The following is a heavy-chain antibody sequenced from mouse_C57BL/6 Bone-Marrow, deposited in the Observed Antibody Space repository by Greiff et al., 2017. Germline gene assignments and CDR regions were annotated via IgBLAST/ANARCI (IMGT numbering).Heavy chain of an antibody. D-gene: IGHD1-1*01. J-gene: IGHJ2*01. CDR1: GFSLTSYA. CDR3: ARIDYGSSLYCDY. CDR2: IWTGGGT. V-gene: IGHV2-9-1*01. Sequence: MKLVESGPGLVAPSQSLSITCTVSGFSLTSYALSWVRQPPGKGLEWLGVIWTGGGTNYNSALKSRLSIRKDNSKSQVFLKMNSLQTDDTARYYCARIDYGSSLYCDYWGQGTTLTVSS.